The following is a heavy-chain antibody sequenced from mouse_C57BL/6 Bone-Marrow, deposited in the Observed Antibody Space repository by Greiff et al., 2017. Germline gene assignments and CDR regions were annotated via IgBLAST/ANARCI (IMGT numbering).Heavy chain of an antibody. V-gene: IGHV1-81*01. D-gene: IGHD1-1*01. Sequence: QVQLQQSGAELARPGASVKLSCKASGYTFTSYGISWVKQRTGQGLEWIGEIYPRSGNTYYNEKFKGKATLTADKSSSTAYMELRSLTSEDSAVYFCAIPYYGSSYQFAYWGQGTLVTVSA. CDR1: GYTFTSYG. CDR2: IYPRSGNT. CDR3: AIPYYGSSYQFAY. J-gene: IGHJ3*01.